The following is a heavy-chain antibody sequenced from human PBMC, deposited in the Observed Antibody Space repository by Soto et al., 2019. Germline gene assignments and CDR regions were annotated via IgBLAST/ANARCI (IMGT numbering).Heavy chain of an antibody. Sequence: GGSLRLSCAASGFTFSSYWMSWVRQAPGKGLEWVANIKQDGSEKYYVDSVKGRFTISRDNAKNSLYLQMNSLRAEDTAVYYCARAAYYYDSSGYYADNFDYWGQGTLVTVSS. CDR2: IKQDGSEK. CDR3: ARAAYYYDSSGYYADNFDY. V-gene: IGHV3-7*05. CDR1: GFTFSSYW. J-gene: IGHJ4*02. D-gene: IGHD3-22*01.